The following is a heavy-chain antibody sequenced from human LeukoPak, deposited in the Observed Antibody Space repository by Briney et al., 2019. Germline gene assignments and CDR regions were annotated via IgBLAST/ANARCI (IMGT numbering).Heavy chain of an antibody. CDR3: ARDTVAATPLYYYYYMDV. D-gene: IGHD2-15*01. CDR1: GYTFTGYY. CDR2: INPNSGGT. J-gene: IGHJ6*03. V-gene: IGHV1-2*02. Sequence: ASVKVSCKASGYTFTGYYMHWVRQAPGQGLEWMGWINPNSGGTNYAQKFQGRVTMTRDTSISTAYMELSRLRSDDTAVYYCARDTVAATPLYYYYYMDVWGKGTTVTVSS.